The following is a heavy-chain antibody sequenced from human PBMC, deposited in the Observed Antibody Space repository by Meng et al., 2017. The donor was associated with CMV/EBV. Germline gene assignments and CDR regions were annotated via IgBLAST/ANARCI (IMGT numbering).Heavy chain of an antibody. CDR2: ISAYNGNT. V-gene: IGHV1-18*04. Sequence: ASVKVSCKASGYTFTSYGISWVRQAPGQGLEWMGWISAYNGNTNYAQKLQGRVTMTTDTSTSTAYMELRGLRSDDTAVYYCARGNRLGTYYYDSSGTDYWGQGTLVTVSS. J-gene: IGHJ4*02. CDR1: GYTFTSYG. CDR3: ARGNRLGTYYYDSSGTDY. D-gene: IGHD3-22*01.